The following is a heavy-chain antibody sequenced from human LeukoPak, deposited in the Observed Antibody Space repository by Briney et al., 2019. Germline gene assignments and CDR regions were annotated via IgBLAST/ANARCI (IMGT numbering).Heavy chain of an antibody. D-gene: IGHD3-9*01. CDR2: LSKSGNT. V-gene: IGHV4-59*01. J-gene: IGHJ3*02. CDR3: ARARYVNSFYAFDI. CDR1: GGSISIYY. Sequence: SETLSLTCTLSGGSISIYYWSWIRLPPGKGLEWIGYLSKSGNTNYSPSLKGRVTIFGDTSKNQFFLKLSSVTAADTAVYYCARARYVNSFYAFDIWGQGTLVTVSS.